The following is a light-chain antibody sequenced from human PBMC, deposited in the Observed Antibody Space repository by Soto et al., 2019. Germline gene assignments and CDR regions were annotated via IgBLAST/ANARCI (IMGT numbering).Light chain of an antibody. CDR3: QSYDSSPPYV. V-gene: IGLV1-40*01. CDR2: GNN. J-gene: IGLJ1*01. CDR1: SSNIGAGSD. Sequence: QSALTQPPSVSGAPGQRVTISCTGSSSNIGAGSDVHWYQQLPGTAPKLLIYGNNNRPSGVPDRFSGSKSGTSASLVITGLQAEDEADYYCQSYDSSPPYVFGTGTKLTVL.